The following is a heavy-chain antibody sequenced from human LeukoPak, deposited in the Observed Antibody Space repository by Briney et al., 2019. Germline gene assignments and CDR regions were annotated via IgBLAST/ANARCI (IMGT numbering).Heavy chain of an antibody. V-gene: IGHV4-30-4*01. J-gene: IGHJ4*02. CDR2: IYYSGST. CDR3: ARSYGSGSYFGGWEFDY. Sequence: SETLSLTCTVSGGSISSGDYYWSWIRQPPGKGLEWVGYIYYSGSTYYNLSLKSRVTISVDTSKNQFSLKLSSVTAADTAVYYCARSYGSGSYFGGWEFDYWGQGTLVTVSS. CDR1: GGSISSGDYY. D-gene: IGHD3-10*01.